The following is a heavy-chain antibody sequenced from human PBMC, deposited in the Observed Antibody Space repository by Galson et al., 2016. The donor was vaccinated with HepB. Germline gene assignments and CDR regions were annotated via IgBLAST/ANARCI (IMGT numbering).Heavy chain of an antibody. Sequence: ETLSLTCAVSGGSVSNNNWWSWVRQAPGKGLEWIGDIYHTGSVNCNPSLKSRVIISLDKSKNQFALQLSSVTAVDTAVYYCARWSCSGGTCYTSDYWGQGTLVTVSS. D-gene: IGHD2-15*01. J-gene: IGHJ4*02. CDR2: IYHTGSV. V-gene: IGHV4-4*02. CDR1: GGSVSNNNW. CDR3: ARWSCSGGTCYTSDY.